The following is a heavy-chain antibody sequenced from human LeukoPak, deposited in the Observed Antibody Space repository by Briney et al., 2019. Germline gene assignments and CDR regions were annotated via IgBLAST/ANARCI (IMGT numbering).Heavy chain of an antibody. CDR3: ARVSDKILSFDY. D-gene: IGHD2/OR15-2a*01. V-gene: IGHV4-39*07. CDR2: IYYSGST. CDR1: GGSISSSSYY. J-gene: IGHJ4*02. Sequence: SETLSLTCTVSGGSISSSSYYWGWIRQPPGKGLEWIGSIYYSGSTYYNPSLKSRVTISVDTSKNQFSLKLSSVTAADTAVYYCARVSDKILSFDYWGQGTLVTVSS.